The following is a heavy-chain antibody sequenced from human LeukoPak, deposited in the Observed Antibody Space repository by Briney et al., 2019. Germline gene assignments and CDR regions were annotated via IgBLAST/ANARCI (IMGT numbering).Heavy chain of an antibody. Sequence: GGSLRLSCAASGFTFSSYGMHWGRQAPGKGLEWVAVIWYDGSNKYYADSVKGRFTISRDNAKNSLYLQMNSLRAEDTAVYYCAREDTVTNQYYYYYYGMDVWGQGTTVTVSS. D-gene: IGHD4-17*01. CDR1: GFTFSSYG. CDR2: IWYDGSNK. J-gene: IGHJ6*02. V-gene: IGHV3-33*01. CDR3: AREDTVTNQYYYYYYGMDV.